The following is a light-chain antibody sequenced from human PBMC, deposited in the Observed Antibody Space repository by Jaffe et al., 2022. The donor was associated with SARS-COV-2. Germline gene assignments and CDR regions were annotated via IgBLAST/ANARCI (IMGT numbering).Light chain of an antibody. V-gene: IGKV1-5*03. CDR1: QSLSSA. J-gene: IGKJ1*01. Sequence: DIQMTQSPSTLSASVGDRVTITCRASQSLSSALAWYQQKPGKAPKLLIYKASSLERGVPSRFSGSGSGTDFTLTISSLQPDDFATYYCQQYNSYSRTFGQGTKVEIK. CDR3: QQYNSYSRT. CDR2: KAS.